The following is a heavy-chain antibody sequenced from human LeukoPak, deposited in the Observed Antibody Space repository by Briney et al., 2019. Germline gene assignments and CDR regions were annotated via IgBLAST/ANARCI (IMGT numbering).Heavy chain of an antibody. CDR3: ARGGSWFDP. Sequence: SETLSLTCTVSGGSISSYYWSWIRQPPGKGLEWIGYIYYSGSTNYNPSLKSRVAISVDTSKNQFSLKLTSVTAADTAVYYCARGGSWFDPWGQGTLVTVSS. V-gene: IGHV4-59*01. J-gene: IGHJ5*02. CDR2: IYYSGST. D-gene: IGHD3-10*01. CDR1: GGSISSYY.